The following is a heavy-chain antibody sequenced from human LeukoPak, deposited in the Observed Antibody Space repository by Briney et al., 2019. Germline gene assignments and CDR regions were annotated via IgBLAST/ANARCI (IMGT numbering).Heavy chain of an antibody. CDR3: ARVPNYDILTGYYNVWHNYFDY. Sequence: SETLSLTCTVSGGSISSSSYYWGWIRQPPGKGLEWIGSIYYSGSTYYNPSLKSRVTISVDTSKNQFSLKLSSVTAADTAVYYCARVPNYDILTGYYNVWHNYFDYWGQGTLVTVSS. CDR2: IYYSGST. V-gene: IGHV4-39*07. J-gene: IGHJ4*02. CDR1: GGSISSSSYY. D-gene: IGHD3-9*01.